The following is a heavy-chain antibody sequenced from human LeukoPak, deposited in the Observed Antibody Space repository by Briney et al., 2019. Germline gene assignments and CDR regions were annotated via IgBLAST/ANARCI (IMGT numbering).Heavy chain of an antibody. CDR3: AKDRGSGWYQCGDY. CDR1: GGTFSSYA. CDR2: ISGSGGST. D-gene: IGHD6-19*01. J-gene: IGHJ4*02. V-gene: IGHV3-23*01. Sequence: GASVKVSCKASGGTFSSYAMSWARQAPGKGLEWVSAISGSGGSTYYADSVKGRFTISRDNSKNTLYLQMNSLRAEDTAVYYCAKDRGSGWYQCGDYWGQGTLVTVSS.